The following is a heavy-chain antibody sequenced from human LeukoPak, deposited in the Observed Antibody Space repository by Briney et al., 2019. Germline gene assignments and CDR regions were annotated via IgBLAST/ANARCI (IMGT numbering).Heavy chain of an antibody. J-gene: IGHJ6*03. CDR2: IYTSGST. CDR3: AKAGSGWYWGPYYYYYMDV. CDR1: GGSISSYY. Sequence: SSETLSLTCTVSGGSISSYYWSWIRQPAGKGLEWIGRIYTSGSTNYNPSLKSRVTISLDTSKNQFSLKLSSVTAADTAVYYCAKAGSGWYWGPYYYYYMDVWGKGTTVTVSS. D-gene: IGHD6-19*01. V-gene: IGHV4-4*07.